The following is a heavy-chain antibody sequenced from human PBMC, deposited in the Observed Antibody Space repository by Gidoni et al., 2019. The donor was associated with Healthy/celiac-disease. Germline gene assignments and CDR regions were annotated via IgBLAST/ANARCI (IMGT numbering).Heavy chain of an antibody. D-gene: IGHD6-13*01. J-gene: IGHJ4*02. V-gene: IGHV3-30-3*01. CDR1: GFTFSSYA. CDR3: ARDLMAAAGLFDY. Sequence: QVQLVESGGGVVQPRRYLRLACPASGFTFSSYAMHWVRQAPGKGLEWVAVISYDGSNKYYADSVKGRFTISRDNSKNTLYLQMNSLRAEDTAVYYCARDLMAAAGLFDYWGQGTLVTVSS. CDR2: ISYDGSNK.